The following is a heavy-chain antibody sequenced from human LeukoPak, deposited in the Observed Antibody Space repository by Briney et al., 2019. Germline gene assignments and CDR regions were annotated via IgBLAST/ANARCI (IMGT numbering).Heavy chain of an antibody. Sequence: PGGSLRLSCAASGFTVSSNYMSWVRQAPGKGLEWVSIIYSGGSTYYADSVKGRFTISRDNPKNTLYLQMSSLRAEDTAVYYCARTLVRYYFDYWGQGTLVTVSS. D-gene: IGHD4/OR15-4a*01. V-gene: IGHV3-53*01. CDR2: IYSGGST. CDR1: GFTVSSNY. CDR3: ARTLVRYYFDY. J-gene: IGHJ4*02.